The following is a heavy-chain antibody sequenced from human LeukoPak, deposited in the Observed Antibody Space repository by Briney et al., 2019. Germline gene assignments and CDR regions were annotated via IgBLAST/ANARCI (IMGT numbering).Heavy chain of an antibody. CDR1: GFTFSSYS. CDR2: TSSSSSNI. CDR3: VRDRGYSSGWYYFDY. V-gene: IGHV3-21*01. J-gene: IGHJ4*02. D-gene: IGHD6-19*01. Sequence: GGSLRLSCAASGFTFSSYSMNWARQAPGKGLEWVSSTSSSSSNIYYADSVKGRFTISRDNAKNSLYLQMNSLRAEDTAVYYCVRDRGYSSGWYYFDYWGQGALVTVSS.